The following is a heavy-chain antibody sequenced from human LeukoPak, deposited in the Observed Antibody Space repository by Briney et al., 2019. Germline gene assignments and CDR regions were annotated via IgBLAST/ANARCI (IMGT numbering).Heavy chain of an antibody. CDR3: AKDGSSGIAATADAFDI. Sequence: GGSLRLSGAASGFTFNTYAMSWVRQAPGKGLEWVSAISGGGATSYYADSVEGRFTISRDNSKYTLYLQMNSLRAEDTAIYYCAKDGSSGIAATADAFDIWGQGTMVTVSS. D-gene: IGHD6-13*01. V-gene: IGHV3-23*01. CDR2: ISGGGATS. CDR1: GFTFNTYA. J-gene: IGHJ3*02.